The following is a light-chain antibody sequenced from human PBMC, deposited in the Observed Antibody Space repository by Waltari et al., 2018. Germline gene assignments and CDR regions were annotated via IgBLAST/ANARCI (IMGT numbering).Light chain of an antibody. CDR1: SSAVGGYNY. CDR2: DVS. V-gene: IGLV2-14*03. CDR3: SSYTSSSTVV. J-gene: IGLJ2*01. Sequence: QSALTQPASVSGSPGQSITISCTGPSSAVGGYNYLSWYQQHPGKAPKLMIYDVSNRPSGVSNRFSGSKSGNTASLTISGLQAEDEADYYCSSYTSSSTVVFGGGTKLTVL.